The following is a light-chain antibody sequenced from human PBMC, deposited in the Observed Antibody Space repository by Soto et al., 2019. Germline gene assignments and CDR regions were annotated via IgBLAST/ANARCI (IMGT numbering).Light chain of an antibody. V-gene: IGKV3-15*01. CDR1: QSVRNN. CDR3: QQYDSYRYA. J-gene: IGKJ2*01. CDR2: GAS. Sequence: EIVMSQSPATLSVSPGERATLSCRASQSVRNNLAWYQQRPGQAPRLLMYGASTRPSGIPARFTGGGSGTDFTLTFTSLQSEDFAVYYCQQYDSYRYAFGQGTKVEI.